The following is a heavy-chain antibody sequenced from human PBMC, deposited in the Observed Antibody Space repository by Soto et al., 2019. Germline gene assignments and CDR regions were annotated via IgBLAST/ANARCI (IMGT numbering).Heavy chain of an antibody. J-gene: IGHJ5*02. CDR3: ARANGFYGDWFDP. V-gene: IGHV4-30-4*01. Sequence: SETLCLTCTVSGGSISSGDYYWSWIRQPPGQGLEWVGYMYRTGSTFYNPSLKSRLTISLDRSKNRFSLKLSSVTATDTAVYYCARANGFYGDWFDPWGQGALVTVSS. D-gene: IGHD4-17*01. CDR1: GGSISSGDYY. CDR2: MYRTGST.